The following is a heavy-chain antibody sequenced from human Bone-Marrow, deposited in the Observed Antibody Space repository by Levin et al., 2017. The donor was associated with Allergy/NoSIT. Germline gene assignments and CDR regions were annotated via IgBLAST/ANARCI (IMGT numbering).Heavy chain of an antibody. CDR1: GFTFSSYG. D-gene: IGHD6-13*01. CDR3: AKDRGQQLDNNRFYYYYDGMDV. J-gene: IGHJ6*02. CDR2: ISYDGSNK. V-gene: IGHV3-30*18. Sequence: HPGGSLRLSCAASGFTFSSYGMHWVRQAPGKGLEWVAVISYDGSNKYYADSVKGRFTISRDNSKNTLYLQMNSLRAEDTAVYYCAKDRGQQLDNNRFYYYYDGMDVWGQGTTVTVSS.